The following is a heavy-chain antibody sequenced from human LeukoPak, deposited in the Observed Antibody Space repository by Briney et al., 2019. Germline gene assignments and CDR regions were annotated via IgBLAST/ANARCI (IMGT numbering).Heavy chain of an antibody. CDR3: ARCHIAVAGTGYYYYYMDV. J-gene: IGHJ6*03. CDR1: GGSISSSSYY. CDR2: IYYSGST. V-gene: IGHV4-39*07. D-gene: IGHD6-19*01. Sequence: SKTLSLTCTVSGGSISSSSYYWGWIRQPPGKGLEWIGSIYYSGSTYYNPSLKSRVTISVDTSKNQFSLKLSSVTAADTAVYYCARCHIAVAGTGYYYYYMDVWGKGTTVTVSS.